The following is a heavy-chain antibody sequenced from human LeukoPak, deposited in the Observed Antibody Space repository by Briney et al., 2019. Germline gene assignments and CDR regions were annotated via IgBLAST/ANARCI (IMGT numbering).Heavy chain of an antibody. V-gene: IGHV4-31*03. CDR1: GGSISSGGYY. J-gene: IGHJ4*02. Sequence: SQTLSLTCTVSGGSISSGGYYWSWIRQHPGKGLEWIGYIYYSGSTYYNPSLKSRVTISVDTSKNQFSLKLSSVTAADTAVYYCARAPLLLWFGESISYFDYWGQGTLVTVSS. CDR3: ARAPLLLWFGESISYFDY. D-gene: IGHD3-10*01. CDR2: IYYSGST.